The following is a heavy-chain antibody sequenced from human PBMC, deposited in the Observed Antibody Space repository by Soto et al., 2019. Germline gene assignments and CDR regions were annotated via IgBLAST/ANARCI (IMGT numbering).Heavy chain of an antibody. CDR3: AKDTLEPVLLWVEELPDYYYYGMDV. Sequence: GGSLRLSCAASGFTFSSYAMSWVRQAPGKGLEWVSAISGSGGSTYYADSVKGRFTISRDNSKNTLYLQMNSLRAEDTAVYYCAKDTLEPVLLWVEELPDYYYYGMDVWGQGTTVTVSS. J-gene: IGHJ6*02. CDR2: ISGSGGST. D-gene: IGHD3-10*01. V-gene: IGHV3-23*01. CDR1: GFTFSSYA.